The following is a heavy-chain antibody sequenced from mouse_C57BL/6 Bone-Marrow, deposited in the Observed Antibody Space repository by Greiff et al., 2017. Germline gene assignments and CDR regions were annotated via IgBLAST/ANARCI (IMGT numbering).Heavy chain of an antibody. Sequence: VEPGASVKMSCKASGYTFTDYYMNWVKQSHGKSLEWIGVINPYNGGTSYNQKFKGKATLTVDKSSSTAYMELNSLTSEDSAVYYCARGYYGSSSWFAYWGQGTLVTVSA. D-gene: IGHD1-1*01. J-gene: IGHJ3*01. CDR1: GYTFTDYY. CDR2: INPYNGGT. V-gene: IGHV1-19*01. CDR3: ARGYYGSSSWFAY.